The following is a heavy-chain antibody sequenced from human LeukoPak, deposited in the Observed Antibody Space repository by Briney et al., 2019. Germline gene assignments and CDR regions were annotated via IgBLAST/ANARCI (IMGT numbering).Heavy chain of an antibody. CDR3: ARDQIGYYDNWFDP. CDR1: GGTFSSYA. D-gene: IGHD1-26*01. J-gene: IGHJ5*02. CDR2: IIPIFGTA. V-gene: IGHV1-69*06. Sequence: SVKVSCKASGGTFSSYAISWVRQAPGQGLEWMGGIIPIFGTANYAQKFQGRVTITADKSTSTAYMELSSLRSEDTAVYYCARDQIGYYDNWFDPWGQGTLVTVSS.